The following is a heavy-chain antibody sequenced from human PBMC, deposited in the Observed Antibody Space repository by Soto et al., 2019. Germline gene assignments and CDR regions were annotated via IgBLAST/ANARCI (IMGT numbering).Heavy chain of an antibody. D-gene: IGHD2-15*01. CDR1: GGSISSYY. J-gene: IGHJ3*02. CDR2: IYTSGST. V-gene: IGHV4-4*07. Sequence: QVQLQESGPGLVKPSETLSLTCTVSGGSISSYYWSWIRQPAGKGLEWIGRIYTSGSTNYNPSLKSRVTMSVDTSKNQFSLKLSSVTAADTAVYYCARSQDPFIVVVVAATGTFSAFDIWGQGTMVTVSS. CDR3: ARSQDPFIVVVVAATGTFSAFDI.